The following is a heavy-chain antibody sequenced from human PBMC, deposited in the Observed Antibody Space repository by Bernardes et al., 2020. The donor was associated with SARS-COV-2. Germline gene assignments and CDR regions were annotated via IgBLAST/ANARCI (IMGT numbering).Heavy chain of an antibody. CDR3: ARGSCGDFWSGYCPSYYYYGMDV. CDR1: GGSFSGYY. J-gene: IGHJ6*02. Sequence: SETLSLTCAVYGGSFSGYYWSWIRQPPGKGLEWIGEINHSGSTNYNPSLKSRVTISVDTSKNQFSLKLSSVTAADTAVYYCARGSCGDFWSGYCPSYYYYGMDVWGQGTTVTVSS. CDR2: INHSGST. D-gene: IGHD3-3*01. V-gene: IGHV4-34*01.